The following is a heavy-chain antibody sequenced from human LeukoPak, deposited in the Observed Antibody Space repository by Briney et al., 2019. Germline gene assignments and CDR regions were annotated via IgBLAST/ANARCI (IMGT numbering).Heavy chain of an antibody. D-gene: IGHD6-19*01. CDR3: AGVLRQWLDRGPLPHFDY. CDR2: IIPIFGTA. CDR1: GGTFSSYA. J-gene: IGHJ4*02. V-gene: IGHV1-69*06. Sequence: ASVKVSCKASGGTFSSYAISWVRQAPGQGLEWMGGIIPIFGTANYAQEFQGRVTITADKSTSTAYMELSSLRSEDTAVYYCAGVLRQWLDRGPLPHFDYWGQGTLVTVSS.